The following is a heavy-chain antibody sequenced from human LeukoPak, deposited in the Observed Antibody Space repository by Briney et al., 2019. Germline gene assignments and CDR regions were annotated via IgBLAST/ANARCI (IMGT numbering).Heavy chain of an antibody. Sequence: GGSLRLSCAASGFTVSSNYMSWVRQAPGKGLEWVAVISYDGSNKYYADSVKGRFTISRDNSKNTLYLQMNSLRAEDTAVYYCARDGTFWNLNYWGQGTLVTVSS. CDR3: ARDGTFWNLNY. CDR2: ISYDGSNK. CDR1: GFTVSSNY. V-gene: IGHV3-30-3*01. D-gene: IGHD1-1*01. J-gene: IGHJ4*02.